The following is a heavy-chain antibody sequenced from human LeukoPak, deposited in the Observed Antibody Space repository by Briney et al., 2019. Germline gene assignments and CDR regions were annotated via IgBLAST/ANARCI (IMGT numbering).Heavy chain of an antibody. V-gene: IGHV3-11*01. CDR3: AKAVGLVRYSYGPHLDY. CDR1: GFTFSDYY. Sequence: GGSLRLSCAASGFTFSDYYMSWIRQAPGKGLEWVSYISSSGSTIYYADSVKGRFTISRDNSKNTLYLQMNSLRAEDTAVYYCAKAVGLVRYSYGPHLDYWGQGTLVTVSS. CDR2: ISSSGSTI. J-gene: IGHJ4*02. D-gene: IGHD5-18*01.